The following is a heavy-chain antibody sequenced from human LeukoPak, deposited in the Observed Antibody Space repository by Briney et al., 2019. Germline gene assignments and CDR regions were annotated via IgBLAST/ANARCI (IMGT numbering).Heavy chain of an antibody. J-gene: IGHJ4*02. CDR1: GGSFSGYY. V-gene: IGHV4-34*01. CDR2: INHSGST. CDR3: ARVVPDCSSTSCYIDY. Sequence: SETLSLTCAVYGGSFSGYYWSWIRQPPGKGLEWIEEINHSGSTNYNPSLKSRVTISVDTSKNQFSLKLSSVTAADTAVYYCARVVPDCSSTSCYIDYWGQGTLVTVSS. D-gene: IGHD2-2*02.